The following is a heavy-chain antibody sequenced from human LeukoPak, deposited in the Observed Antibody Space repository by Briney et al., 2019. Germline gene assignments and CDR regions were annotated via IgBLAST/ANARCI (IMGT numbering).Heavy chain of an antibody. CDR2: IYYSGST. V-gene: IGHV4-59*01. Sequence: SETVSLTCTVSGGSIISYYWSWIRQPPGKGLEGIGYIYYSGSTNYNPSLKSRVTISVDTSKNQFSLKLSSVTAADTAVYYCARVHYDILTGYYPDHFDYWGQGTLVTVSS. CDR1: GGSIISYY. CDR3: ARVHYDILTGYYPDHFDY. D-gene: IGHD3-9*01. J-gene: IGHJ4*02.